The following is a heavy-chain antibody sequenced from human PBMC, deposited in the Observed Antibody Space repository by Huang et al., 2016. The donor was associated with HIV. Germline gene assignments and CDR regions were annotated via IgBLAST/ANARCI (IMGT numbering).Heavy chain of an antibody. CDR3: AKVAAGQPFHFYYYMDA. CDR2: RIPLEGSA. V-gene: IGHV1-69*13. CDR1: GGTFKKYD. J-gene: IGHJ6*03. D-gene: IGHD3-3*02. Sequence: QVNLVQSGAEARKPGSSVTVSCKASGGTFKKYDISWVRQAPGQGLEWMGARIPLEGSAEYAEKFQDRVTVTADGSTNTAYLELDRLTSEDTAVYYCAKVAAGQPFHFYYYMDAWGDGTTVIVSS.